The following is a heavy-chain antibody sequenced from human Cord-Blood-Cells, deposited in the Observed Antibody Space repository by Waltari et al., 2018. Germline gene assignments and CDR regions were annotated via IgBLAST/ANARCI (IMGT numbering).Heavy chain of an antibody. J-gene: IGHJ5*02. CDR3: ARIQGRIAAAANWFDP. CDR1: GGSFSGYY. CDR2: INHSGST. D-gene: IGHD6-13*01. V-gene: IGHV4-34*01. Sequence: QVQLQQWGAGLLKPSETLSLTCAVYGGSFSGYYWSWIRQPPGKGLEGIGEINHSGSTNDNPAHKSRVTIPVDTSKNQFSLKLSSVTSADTAVYYCARIQGRIAAAANWFDPWGQGTLVTVSS.